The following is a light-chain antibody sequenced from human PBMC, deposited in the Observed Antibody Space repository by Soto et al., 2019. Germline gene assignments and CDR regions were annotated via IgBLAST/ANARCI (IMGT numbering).Light chain of an antibody. CDR2: EVN. V-gene: IGLV2-14*01. CDR1: SSDIGAYDY. J-gene: IGLJ1*01. CDR3: FSFITTSTHD. Sequence: QSALTQPASLSGSPGESITISCTGTSSDIGAYDYVSWFQQHPGKAPKLMISEVNNRPSGVSNRFSGSKSGNTAYLTISGLQVEDEAEYFCFSFITTSTHDFGTGTQVTVL.